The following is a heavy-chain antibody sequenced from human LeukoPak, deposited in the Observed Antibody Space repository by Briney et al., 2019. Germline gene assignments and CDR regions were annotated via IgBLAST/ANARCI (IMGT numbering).Heavy chain of an antibody. CDR1: GFTFSRSW. V-gene: IGHV3-7*01. J-gene: IGHJ4*02. CDR2: IREDGRET. Sequence: PGGSLRLSCVASGFTFSRSWMDWVRQVPGKGLEWVANIREDGRETYYVDSARGRFTISRDNAKNSLYLQMDRLRVEDTAIYYCTKSLDYWGQGTLVTVPS. CDR3: TKSLDY.